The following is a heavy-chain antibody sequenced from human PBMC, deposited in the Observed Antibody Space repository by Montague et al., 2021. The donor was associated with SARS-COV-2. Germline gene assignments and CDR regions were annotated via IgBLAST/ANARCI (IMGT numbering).Heavy chain of an antibody. Sequence: CAISGDSVARNSAAWNGIRQSPSRGLQWLGRTYYRTKWYNDYAVSVKSRITINPDTSKNQFSLQLNSVTAEDTAVYYCARELRRIIMIVDIRGFDYWGQGTLGTVSS. J-gene: IGHJ4*02. D-gene: IGHD3-22*01. CDR1: GDSVARNSAA. V-gene: IGHV6-1*01. CDR3: ARELRRIIMIVDIRGFDY. CDR2: TYYRTKWYN.